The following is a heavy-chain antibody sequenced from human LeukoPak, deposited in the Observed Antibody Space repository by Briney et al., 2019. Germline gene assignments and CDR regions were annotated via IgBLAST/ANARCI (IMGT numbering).Heavy chain of an antibody. CDR3: AREADSSGYFFRPDY. V-gene: IGHV1-18*01. J-gene: IGHJ4*02. D-gene: IGHD3-22*01. CDR1: GYTFTNYA. CDR2: ISVYSDDT. Sequence: ASVKVSCKASGYTFTNYAISWVRQAPGQGLEWMGWISVYSDDTKSAQNLQGRITMTKDTSTSTAYMELRSLRSDDTAVYYCAREADSSGYFFRPDYWGQGTLVTVSS.